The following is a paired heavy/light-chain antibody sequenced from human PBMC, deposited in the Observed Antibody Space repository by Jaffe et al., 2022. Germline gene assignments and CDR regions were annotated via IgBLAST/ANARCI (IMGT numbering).Heavy chain of an antibody. J-gene: IGHJ4*02. Sequence: QVQLQESGPGLVKPSETLSLTCAVSGYSINNYFWGWLRQPPGKGLEWIGNIYHLGSTYYNPSLKSRATISIDTSKNQFSLILNSVTAADTAVYYCARAKERWPPFDYWGQGTLVTVSS. CDR2: IYHLGST. CDR1: GYSINNYF. CDR3: ARAKERWPPFDY. D-gene: IGHD5-12*01. V-gene: IGHV4-38-2*01.
Light chain of an antibody. V-gene: IGLV2-14*03. CDR3: SSYTTRSTLDLV. CDR2: DVS. J-gene: IGLJ2*01. CDR1: TSDIGIYNY. Sequence: QSALTQPASVSGSPGQSITISCTGTTSDIGIYNYVSWYQLHPGRAPKLIIFDVSYRPSGVSNRFSGSKSGNTASLTISGLQTEDEADYYCSSYTTRSTLDLVFGGGTRLTVL.